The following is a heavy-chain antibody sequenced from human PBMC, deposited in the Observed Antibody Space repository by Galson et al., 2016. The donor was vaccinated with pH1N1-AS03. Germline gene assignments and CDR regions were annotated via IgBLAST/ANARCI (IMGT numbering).Heavy chain of an antibody. CDR1: GFSFSSYA. CDR2: ISSSGNTI. D-gene: IGHD3-9*01. Sequence: SLRLSCAASGFSFSSYATSWVRRAPGKGLEWVSYISSSGNTIYYADSVKGRFTISRGNAKKSLYLEMNSLKAEDTAVYYCARALSEQYYDILTGNDPWGQGTLVTVSS. J-gene: IGHJ5*02. CDR3: ARALSEQYYDILTGNDP. V-gene: IGHV3-48*03.